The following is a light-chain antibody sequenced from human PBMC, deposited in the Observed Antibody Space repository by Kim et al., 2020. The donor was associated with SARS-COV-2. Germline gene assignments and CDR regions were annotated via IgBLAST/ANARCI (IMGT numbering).Light chain of an antibody. Sequence: SASVGDRFTITCRASQIVDTYLAWYQQKPGKAPNLLIYQASNLQIGVPSRFSGSGSGAEFTLTISSLQPDDFATYYCQHYIRFPYTFGQGTKLEI. J-gene: IGKJ2*01. CDR3: QHYIRFPYT. V-gene: IGKV1-5*03. CDR2: QAS. CDR1: QIVDTY.